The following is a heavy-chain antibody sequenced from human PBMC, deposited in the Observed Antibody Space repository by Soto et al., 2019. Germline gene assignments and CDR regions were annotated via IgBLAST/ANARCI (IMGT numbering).Heavy chain of an antibody. Sequence: QVQLVESGGGVVQPGRSLRLSCAASGFTFSSYAMHWVRQAPGKGLEWVAVISYDGSNKYYADSVKGRFTISRDNSNNTLYLQMNSLRAEDTAVYYCARESYGFDYWGQGTLVTVSS. CDR3: ARESYGFDY. V-gene: IGHV3-30-3*01. D-gene: IGHD4-17*01. J-gene: IGHJ4*02. CDR1: GFTFSSYA. CDR2: ISYDGSNK.